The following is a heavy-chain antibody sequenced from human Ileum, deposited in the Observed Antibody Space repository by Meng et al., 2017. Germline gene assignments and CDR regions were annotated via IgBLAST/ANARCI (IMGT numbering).Heavy chain of an antibody. D-gene: IGHD3-22*01. J-gene: IGHJ5*02. CDR1: GASISSHY. CDR2: IYYRGGA. CDR3: ARLLDSSDWGWFDP. V-gene: IGHV4-59*08. Sequence: QVQLQESGPGLVKPSETLALTCNVSGASISSHYCTWIRQPPGKGLEYIGYIYYRGGASYNPSLRSRVTMSVDTSKNQFSLNLSSVTAADTAVYYCARLLDSSDWGWFDPWGQGTLVTVSS.